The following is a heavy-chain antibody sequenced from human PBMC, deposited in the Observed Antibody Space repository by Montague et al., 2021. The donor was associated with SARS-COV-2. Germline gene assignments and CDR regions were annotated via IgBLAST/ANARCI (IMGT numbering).Heavy chain of an antibody. CDR1: GDSITNHY. D-gene: IGHD3-10*01. J-gene: IGHJ4*02. Sequence: SETLSLTCSVSGDSITNHYWSWIRQPAGKGLEWIGRMHFTGKTNFCPFFSSRLTMSADTSKNQFSLKLTSVTAADTAIYFCARDRFDFGAGRQGTMDFWGQGTLVTVSS. CDR3: ARDRFDFGAGRQGTMDF. V-gene: IGHV4-4*07. CDR2: MHFTGKT.